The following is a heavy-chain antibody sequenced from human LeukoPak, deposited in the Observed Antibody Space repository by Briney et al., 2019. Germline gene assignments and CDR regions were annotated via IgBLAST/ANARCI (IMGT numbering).Heavy chain of an antibody. V-gene: IGHV4-59*08. J-gene: IGHJ2*01. D-gene: IGHD6-19*01. CDR3: ARHWMAVAPYWYFDL. Sequence: PSETLSLTCTVSGGSISGYYWSWIRQPPGKGLEWIGYIYYSGSTNYNPSLKSRVTISVDTSKNQFSLKLSSVTAADTAVYYCARHWMAVAPYWYFDLWGRGTLVTVSS. CDR2: IYYSGST. CDR1: GGSISGYY.